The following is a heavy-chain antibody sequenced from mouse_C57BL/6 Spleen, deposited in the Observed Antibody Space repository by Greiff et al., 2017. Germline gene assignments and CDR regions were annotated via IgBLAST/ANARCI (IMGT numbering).Heavy chain of an antibody. CDR1: GYTFTSYW. CDR3: ARETTVVADFYY. V-gene: IGHV1-61*01. Sequence: VQLQQPGAELVRPGSSVKLSCKASGYTFTSYWMDWVKQRPGQGLEWIGNIYPSDSETHYNQKFKDKATLTVDKSSSTAYMQLSSLTSEDSAVYYCARETTVVADFYYWGQGTTLTVSS. D-gene: IGHD1-1*01. CDR2: IYPSDSET. J-gene: IGHJ2*01.